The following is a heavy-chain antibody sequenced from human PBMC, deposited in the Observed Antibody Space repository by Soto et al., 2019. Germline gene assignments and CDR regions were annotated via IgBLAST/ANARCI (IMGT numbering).Heavy chain of an antibody. J-gene: IGHJ6*02. Sequence: GESLKISCQGSGYSFTTHWITWVRQTPGKGLEWMGRIDPSNSYIKYNPSFQGQVTISADKSITTTYLQWSSLKASDTAIYYCAASIFYYGMDVWGQGTTVTVSS. CDR2: IDPSNSYI. CDR3: AASIFYYGMDV. CDR1: GYSFTTHW. V-gene: IGHV5-10-1*04.